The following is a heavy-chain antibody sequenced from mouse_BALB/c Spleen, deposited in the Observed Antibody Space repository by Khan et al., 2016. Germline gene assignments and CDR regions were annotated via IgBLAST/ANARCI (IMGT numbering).Heavy chain of an antibody. V-gene: IGHV14-3*02. CDR3: ARSAYDYDGGFAY. J-gene: IGHJ3*01. D-gene: IGHD2-4*01. CDR2: IDPAHGNT. Sequence: VQLQQSGAELVKPGASVKLSCTASGFNIKDTYMHWVKQRPEQGLEWIGRIDPAHGNTKYDPKFQGKAPITADTSSNTAYLQLSGLSSEDTAVYYCARSAYDYDGGFAYWGQGALVTVSA. CDR1: GFNIKDTY.